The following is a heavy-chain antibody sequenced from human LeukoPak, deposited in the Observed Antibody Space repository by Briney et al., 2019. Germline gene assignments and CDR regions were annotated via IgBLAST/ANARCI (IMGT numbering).Heavy chain of an antibody. J-gene: IGHJ6*03. CDR1: GFTFSSSG. V-gene: IGHV3-30*02. CDR3: AKAVVGTGTFGYMDV. D-gene: IGHD1-14*01. CDR2: IRFDGSNK. Sequence: GGSLRLSCAASGFTFSSSGTHWVRQAPGKGLEWVAFIRFDGSNKYYADSVKGRFSISRDNSWNTLYLQMNSLRTDDTALYYCAKAVVGTGTFGYMDVWGKGTTVTISS.